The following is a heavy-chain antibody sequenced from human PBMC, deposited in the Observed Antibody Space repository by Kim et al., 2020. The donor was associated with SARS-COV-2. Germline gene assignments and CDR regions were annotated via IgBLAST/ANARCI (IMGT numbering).Heavy chain of an antibody. Sequence: TLSLTCTVSGGSISSGDYYWSWIRQPPGKGLEWIGYIYYSGSTYYNPSLKSRVTISVDTSKNQFSLKLSSVTAADTAVYYCARDRYIAEAGPNWFDPWGQGTLVTVSS. CDR1: GGSISSGDYY. V-gene: IGHV4-30-4*01. CDR3: ARDRYIAEAGPNWFDP. D-gene: IGHD6-13*01. CDR2: IYYSGST. J-gene: IGHJ5*02.